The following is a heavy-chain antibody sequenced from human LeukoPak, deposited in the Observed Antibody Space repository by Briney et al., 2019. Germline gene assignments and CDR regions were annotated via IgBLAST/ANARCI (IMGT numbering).Heavy chain of an antibody. CDR3: ARDSELGSHDY. D-gene: IGHD7-27*01. V-gene: IGHV3-66*01. CDR1: EFSVGSNY. CDR2: IYSGGST. Sequence: GALRLSCAASEFSVGSNYMTWVRQAPGKGLEWVSLIYSGGSTYYADSVKGRFTISRDNSKNTLYLQMNSLRAEDTAVYYCARDSELGSHDYWGQGTLVTVSS. J-gene: IGHJ4*02.